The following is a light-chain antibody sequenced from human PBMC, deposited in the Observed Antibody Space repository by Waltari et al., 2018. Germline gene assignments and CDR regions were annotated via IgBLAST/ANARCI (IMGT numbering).Light chain of an antibody. J-gene: IGLJ2*01. V-gene: IGLV2-8*01. CDR3: SSYADNNSLI. CDR2: EVN. Sequence: QSALTQPPSASGSPGQSVTISCTGTSSDVGGQDYVSWYQQHPGQAPKLIIYEVNKRSSGVPDRFLGSKSGNTASLTVSGLQAEDEADYYCSSYADNNSLIFGGGTKLTVL. CDR1: SSDVGGQDY.